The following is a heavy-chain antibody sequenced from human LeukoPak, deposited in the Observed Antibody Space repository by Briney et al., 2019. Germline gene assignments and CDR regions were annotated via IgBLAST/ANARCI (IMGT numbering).Heavy chain of an antibody. V-gene: IGHV3-23*01. D-gene: IGHD4-17*01. CDR3: GKDQDGDYVPFDY. Sequence: PGGSLRLSCAASGFTFRNYHLSWVRQAPGKGLEWVSSISGSGDRTYYADAVKGRFTISRDNSKNTLFLELNNLGAEDTAVYYCGKDQDGDYVPFDYWGQGTLVTVSS. J-gene: IGHJ4*02. CDR2: ISGSGDRT. CDR1: GFTFRNYH.